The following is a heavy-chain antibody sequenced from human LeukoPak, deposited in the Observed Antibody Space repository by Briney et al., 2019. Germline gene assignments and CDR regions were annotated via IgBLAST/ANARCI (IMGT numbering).Heavy chain of an antibody. CDR3: AKAFYGSNFDY. V-gene: IGHV3-30*18. J-gene: IGHJ4*02. CDR2: ISYDGSNK. CDR1: GFTFSSYG. D-gene: IGHD3-10*01. Sequence: GGSLRLSCAASGFTFSSYGMHWVRQAPGKGLEWVAVISYDGSNKYYADSVKGRFTISRDNSKNTLHLQMNSLRAEDTAVYYCAKAFYGSNFDYWGQGTLVTVSS.